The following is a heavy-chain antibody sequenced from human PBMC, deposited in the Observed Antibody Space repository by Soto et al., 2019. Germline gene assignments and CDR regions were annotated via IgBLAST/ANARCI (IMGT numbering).Heavy chain of an antibody. CDR3: VCGYDFRFPDY. CDR1: GGSIGSGGYY. Sequence: PSETLSLTCTVSGGSIGSGGYYWSWIRQHPGKGLEWIGYIYYSGSTNYNPSLKSRVTISVDTSKNQFSLKLSSVTAADTAVYYCVCGYDFRFPDYWGQGTLVTVSS. J-gene: IGHJ4*02. V-gene: IGHV4-61*08. D-gene: IGHD5-12*01. CDR2: IYYSGST.